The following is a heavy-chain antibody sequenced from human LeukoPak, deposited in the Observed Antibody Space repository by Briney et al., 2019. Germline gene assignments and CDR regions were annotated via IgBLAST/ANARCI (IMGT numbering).Heavy chain of an antibody. CDR1: GFTFSSYS. CDR2: ISSSSSYL. CDR3: ARDVEYYDFWSGYYTWRDYYYYYMDV. V-gene: IGHV3-21*01. Sequence: GGSLRFSCAASGFTFSSYSMTWVRQAPGKGLEGVSSISSSSSYLYYADSVKGRFTISRDNAKNSLYLQMNSLRAEDTAVYYCARDVEYYDFWSGYYTWRDYYYYYMDVWGKGTTVTVSS. J-gene: IGHJ6*03. D-gene: IGHD3-3*01.